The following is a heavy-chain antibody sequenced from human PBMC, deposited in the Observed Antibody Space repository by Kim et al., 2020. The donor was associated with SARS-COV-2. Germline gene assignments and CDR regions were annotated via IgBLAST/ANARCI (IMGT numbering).Heavy chain of an antibody. CDR2: ISGSGGST. Sequence: GGSLRLSCAASGFTFSSYAMSWVRQAPGKGLEWVSAISGSGGSTYYADSVKGRFTISRDNSKNTLYLQINSLRAEDTAVYYCAKDHYSSGWTYIFDYWGQGTLVTVSS. V-gene: IGHV3-23*01. D-gene: IGHD6-19*01. CDR3: AKDHYSSGWTYIFDY. CDR1: GFTFSSYA. J-gene: IGHJ4*02.